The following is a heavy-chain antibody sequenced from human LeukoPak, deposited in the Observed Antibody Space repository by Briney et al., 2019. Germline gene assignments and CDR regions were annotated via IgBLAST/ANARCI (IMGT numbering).Heavy chain of an antibody. Sequence: GGSLRLSCAASGFTFSSYGMSWVRQAPGKGLEWVSAISGSGGSTYYADSVKGRFTISRDNAKNTLYLQMNSLRAEDTAVYYCARRSAAKDAFDIWGQGTMVTVSS. CDR1: GFTFSSYG. CDR2: ISGSGGST. D-gene: IGHD6-25*01. CDR3: ARRSAAKDAFDI. J-gene: IGHJ3*02. V-gene: IGHV3-23*01.